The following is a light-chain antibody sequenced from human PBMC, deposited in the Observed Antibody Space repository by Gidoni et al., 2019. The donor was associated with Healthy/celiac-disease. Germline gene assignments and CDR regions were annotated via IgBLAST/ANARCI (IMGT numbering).Light chain of an antibody. CDR1: SSNIGNNY. CDR2: ENN. CDR3: GTWDSSLSALL. V-gene: IGLV1-51*02. Sequence: QSVLPQPPSVSAAPGPKVTIPCSGSSSNIGNNYVSWYQQLPGTAPKLLIYENNKRPSGIPDRFSGSKSGTSATLGITGLQTGDEADYYCGTWDSSLSALLFGGGTKLTVL. J-gene: IGLJ2*01.